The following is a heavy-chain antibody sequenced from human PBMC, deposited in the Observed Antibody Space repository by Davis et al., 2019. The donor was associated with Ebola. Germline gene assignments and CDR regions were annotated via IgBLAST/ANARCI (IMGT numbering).Heavy chain of an antibody. D-gene: IGHD3-10*01. Sequence: SETLSLTCAVYGASFTGYYWSWIPQPPGKGLEWIGEITHSGSTNYNPSLNSRVTISVDTSKNQFSLKLSSVTAADTAVYYCAREGAEVQGVIVTYYYYGMDVWGQGTTVTVSS. CDR2: ITHSGST. V-gene: IGHV4-34*01. CDR1: GASFTGYY. CDR3: AREGAEVQGVIVTYYYYGMDV. J-gene: IGHJ6*02.